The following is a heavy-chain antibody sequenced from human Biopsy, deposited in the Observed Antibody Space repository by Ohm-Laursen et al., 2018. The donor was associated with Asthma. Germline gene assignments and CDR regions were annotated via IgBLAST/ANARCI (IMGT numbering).Heavy chain of an antibody. CDR2: INAGNGNT. CDR1: GYTFTNYA. J-gene: IGHJ5*02. CDR3: ARVRKDYYDSSGLSGGWFDP. Sequence: ASVKVSCKTSGYTFTNYAIHWVRQAPGQRPEWMGWINAGNGNTKYSQKFQGRVTITRDTSATTAYMELSSLRSEDAAVYYCARVRKDYYDSSGLSGGWFDPWGQGTLVTVSS. V-gene: IGHV1-3*01. D-gene: IGHD3-22*01.